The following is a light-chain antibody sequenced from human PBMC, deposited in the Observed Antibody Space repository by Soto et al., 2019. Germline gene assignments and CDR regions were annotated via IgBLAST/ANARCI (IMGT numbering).Light chain of an antibody. CDR3: QQSYSTRWT. CDR2: AAS. J-gene: IGKJ1*01. V-gene: IGKV1-39*01. Sequence: DIQMTQSPSSLSASLGDRFTITCRASESISNYLNWYQQKPGKAPKLLIYAASSLQSGVPSRFSGSGSGTDFTLTISSLQPEDFATYYCQQSYSTRWTFGQGTKVDIK. CDR1: ESISNY.